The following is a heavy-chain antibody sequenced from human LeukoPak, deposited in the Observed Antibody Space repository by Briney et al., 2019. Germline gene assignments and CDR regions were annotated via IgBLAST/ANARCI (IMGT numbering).Heavy chain of an antibody. CDR3: ASLGSYYDKDYYYYMDV. J-gene: IGHJ6*03. D-gene: IGHD1-26*01. CDR1: GGSFSGYY. CDR2: INHSGST. V-gene: IGHV4-34*01. Sequence: SETLSLTCAVYGGSFSGYYWSWIRQPPGKGLEWIGEINHSGSTNYNPSLKSRVTISVDTSKNQFSLKLSSVTAADTAVYYCASLGSYYDKDYYYYMDVWGKGTTVTVSS.